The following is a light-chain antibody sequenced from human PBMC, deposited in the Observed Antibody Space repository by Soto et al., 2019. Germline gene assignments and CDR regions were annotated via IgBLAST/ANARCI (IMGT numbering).Light chain of an antibody. Sequence: EFVLTHSPATLSLSPGERAIVSCRASQSVAGSLAWYQQKPGQAPRLLIYDISTRAAAIPARFSGSGSGTDFTLTVSSLEPEDFALYYCQQRSNRITFGQGTRLEIK. CDR2: DIS. CDR3: QQRSNRIT. V-gene: IGKV3-11*01. CDR1: QSVAGS. J-gene: IGKJ5*01.